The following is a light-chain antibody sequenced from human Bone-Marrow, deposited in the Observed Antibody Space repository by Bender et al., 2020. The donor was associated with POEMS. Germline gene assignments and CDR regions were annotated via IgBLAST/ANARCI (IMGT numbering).Light chain of an antibody. Sequence: QSVVTQPPSLSEAPRQRVTISCSGSSSNIGNHGVNWYQQLPGEAPKLLIYYDDLLTPGVSDRFSASKSGTSASLAIRELQSEDGALYYCSAWDDSLSGCVFGGGTKLTVL. CDR3: SAWDDSLSGCV. J-gene: IGLJ2*01. V-gene: IGLV1-36*01. CDR1: SSNIGNHG. CDR2: YDD.